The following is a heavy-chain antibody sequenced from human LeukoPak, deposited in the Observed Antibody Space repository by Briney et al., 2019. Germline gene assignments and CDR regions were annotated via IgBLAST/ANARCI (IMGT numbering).Heavy chain of an antibody. V-gene: IGHV3-15*01. CDR2: IKSKTDGGTT. J-gene: IGHJ6*02. CDR1: GFTFSNAW. CDR3: TTEGSVFTIAAAGTRGYYGMDV. D-gene: IGHD6-13*01. Sequence: PGGSLRLSCAASGFTFSNAWMSWVRQAPGKGLEWVGRIKSKTDGGTTDYAAPVKGRFTISRDDSKNTLYLQMNSLKTEDTAVYYCTTEGSVFTIAAAGTRGYYGMDVWGQGTTVTVSS.